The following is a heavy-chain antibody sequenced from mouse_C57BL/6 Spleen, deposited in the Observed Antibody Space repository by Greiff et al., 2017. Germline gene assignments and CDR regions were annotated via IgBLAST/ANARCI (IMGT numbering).Heavy chain of an antibody. CDR3: ARGGYYDPYYFDY. J-gene: IGHJ2*01. CDR1: GYPFTSYT. D-gene: IGHD2-4*01. V-gene: IGHV1-4*01. CDR2: INPSSGYT. Sequence: VQLQQSGAELARPGASVKMSCKASGYPFTSYTMHWVKQRPGQGLEWIGYINPSSGYTKYNQKFKDKATLTADKSSSTAYMQLSSLTSEDSAVYYCARGGYYDPYYFDYWGQGTTLTVSS.